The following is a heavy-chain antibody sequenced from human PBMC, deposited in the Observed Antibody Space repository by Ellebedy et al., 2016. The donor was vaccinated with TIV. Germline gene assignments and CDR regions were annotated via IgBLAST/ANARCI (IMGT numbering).Heavy chain of an antibody. J-gene: IGHJ4*02. V-gene: IGHV3-11*06. CDR3: ARYCSGGSCYSGDY. CDR2: ISSSSSYI. CDR1: GFTFSDYY. Sequence: GESLKISCAASGFTFSDYYMTWIRQAPGKGLEWVSSISSSSSYIYYADSVKGRFTISRDNAKNSLYLQMNSLRAEDTAVYYCARYCSGGSCYSGDYWGQGTLVTVSS. D-gene: IGHD2-15*01.